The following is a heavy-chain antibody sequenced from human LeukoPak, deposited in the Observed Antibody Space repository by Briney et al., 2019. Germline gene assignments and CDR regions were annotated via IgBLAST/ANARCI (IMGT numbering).Heavy chain of an antibody. J-gene: IGHJ5*02. CDR3: ARDRGDIVVVPAAIFYWFDP. D-gene: IGHD2-2*01. V-gene: IGHV3-23*01. CDR2: IDYSGAYT. Sequence: GGSLRLSCAASGFIFSNYAMSWVRQAPGKGLEWVSTIDYSGAYTYHADSVKGRFTISRDNSKNTLYLQMNSLRAEDTAVYYCARDRGDIVVVPAAIFYWFDPWGQGTLVTVSS. CDR1: GFIFSNYA.